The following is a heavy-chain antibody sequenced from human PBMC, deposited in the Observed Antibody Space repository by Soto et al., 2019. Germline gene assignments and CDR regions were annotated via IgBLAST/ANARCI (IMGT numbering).Heavy chain of an antibody. J-gene: IGHJ5*02. Sequence: SETLSLSSNVSGGSISSSSYYWGWIRQAPGKGLEWIGSVYYTGTTYYNPSLKSRVTISVDTSKNHFYLKVSSVTAADTSVYYCARLTGAYFISTYNWFDPWGQGIQVT. CDR2: VYYTGTT. CDR1: GGSISSSSYY. V-gene: IGHV4-39*02. D-gene: IGHD3-16*01. CDR3: ARLTGAYFISTYNWFDP.